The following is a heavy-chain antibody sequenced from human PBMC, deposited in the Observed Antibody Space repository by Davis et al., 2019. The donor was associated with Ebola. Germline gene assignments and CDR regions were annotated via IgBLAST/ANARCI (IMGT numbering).Heavy chain of an antibody. CDR2: ISSSYT. CDR1: GFTFSDYY. V-gene: IGHV3-11*05. J-gene: IGHJ4*02. D-gene: IGHD3-3*01. CDR3: ARDLASTRSV. Sequence: GESLKISCAASGFTFSDYYMSWIRQAPGKGLEWVSYISSSYTNYADSVKGRFTISRDNAKNSLYLQMNSLRAEDTAVYYCARDLASTRSVWGQGTLVTVSS.